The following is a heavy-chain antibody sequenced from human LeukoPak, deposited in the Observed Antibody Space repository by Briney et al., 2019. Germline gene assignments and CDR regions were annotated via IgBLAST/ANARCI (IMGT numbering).Heavy chain of an antibody. CDR1: GGSISSSSDY. CDR3: AIDGRVGIRKAGIG. J-gene: IGHJ4*02. Sequence: SETLSLTCTVSGGSISSSSDYWGWIRQPPGKGLEWIGSIYYSGSTYYNPSLKSRVTISVDTSKNQFSLKLSSVTAADTAVYYCAIDGRVGIRKAGIGWGQGTLVTVSS. CDR2: IYYSGST. D-gene: IGHD2-21*01. V-gene: IGHV4-39*01.